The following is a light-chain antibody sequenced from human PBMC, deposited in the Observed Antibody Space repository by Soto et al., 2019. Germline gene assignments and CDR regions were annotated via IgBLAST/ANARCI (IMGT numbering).Light chain of an antibody. J-gene: IGKJ1*01. V-gene: IGKV3-20*01. CDR3: QQYGTSPWT. CDR1: QSVNSNF. CDR2: GAS. Sequence: EIVLTQSPGTLSLSPGDIATLSCRASQSVNSNFLAWYQQKPGQAPRLLVYGASSRATDIPDTFSGSGSGTDFTLTINRLEPGDFAVYYCQQYGTSPWTFGQGTKVDIK.